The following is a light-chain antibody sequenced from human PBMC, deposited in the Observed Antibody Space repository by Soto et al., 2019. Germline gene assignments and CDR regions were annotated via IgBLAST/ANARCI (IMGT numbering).Light chain of an antibody. CDR1: QGISSY. V-gene: IGKV1-9*01. J-gene: IGKJ4*01. CDR3: QQLHSYPLT. CDR2: AAS. Sequence: IPLTQSPSSLSASVGDRVTITCRASQGISSYLAWYQLKPGKAPKLLIYAASTLQSGVPSRFSGSGSGTDFTLTISSLQPEDFATYYCQQLHSYPLTFGGGTKVEIK.